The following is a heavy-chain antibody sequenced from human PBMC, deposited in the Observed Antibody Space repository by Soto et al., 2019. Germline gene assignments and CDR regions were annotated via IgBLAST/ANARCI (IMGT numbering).Heavy chain of an antibody. CDR3: AKDPLYGGDYYYYYYMDV. Sequence: GGSLRLSCAASGFTFSSYGMHWVRQAPGKGLEWVAVISYDGSNKYYADSVKGRFTISRDNSKNTLYLQMNSLRAEDTAVYYCAKDPLYGGDYYYYYYMDVWGKGTTVTVSS. D-gene: IGHD4-17*01. CDR1: GFTFSSYG. V-gene: IGHV3-30*18. CDR2: ISYDGSNK. J-gene: IGHJ6*03.